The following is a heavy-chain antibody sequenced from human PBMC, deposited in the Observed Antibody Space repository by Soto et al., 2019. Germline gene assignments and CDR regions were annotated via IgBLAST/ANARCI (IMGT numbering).Heavy chain of an antibody. CDR2: IKEDGSEK. CDR1: GFTFSNSW. V-gene: IGHV3-7*03. J-gene: IGHJ6*02. Sequence: GGSLRLSCAASGFTFSNSWMSWVRQAPGKGLEWVANIKEDGSEKDYVDPVKGRFTITRDNAKNSLYLQMNNLRAEDTAVYFCTRKRFGMDVWGQGTTVTVAS. CDR3: TRKRFGMDV.